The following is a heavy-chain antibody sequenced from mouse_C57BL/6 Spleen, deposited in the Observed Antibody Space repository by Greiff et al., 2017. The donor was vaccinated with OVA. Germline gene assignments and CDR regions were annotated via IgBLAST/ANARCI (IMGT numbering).Heavy chain of an antibody. CDR3: ARDVPITTVAHFDY. CDR2: IYPGSGST. J-gene: IGHJ2*01. D-gene: IGHD1-1*01. CDR1: GYTFTSYW. V-gene: IGHV1-55*01. Sequence: QVQLQQPGAELVKPGASVKMSCKASGYTFTSYWITWVKQRPGQGLEWIGAIYPGSGSTNYNEKFKSKATLTVDTSSSTAYMQLSSLTSEDSAVYYCARDVPITTVAHFDYWGQGTTLTVSS.